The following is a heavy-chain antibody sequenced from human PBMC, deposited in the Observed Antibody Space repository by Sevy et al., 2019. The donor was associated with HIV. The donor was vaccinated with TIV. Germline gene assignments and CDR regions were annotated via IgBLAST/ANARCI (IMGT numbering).Heavy chain of an antibody. Sequence: GGSLRLSCAASGFTVSSNYMSWVRQAPGKGLEWVSVIYSGGSTYYADSVKGRFTISRDNSKNTLYLQMNSLRAEDTAVYYCARDRREYYYDSSGYYHQYNWFDPWGQGTLVTVSP. CDR1: GFTVSSNY. V-gene: IGHV3-53*01. D-gene: IGHD3-22*01. CDR3: ARDRREYYYDSSGYYHQYNWFDP. J-gene: IGHJ5*02. CDR2: IYSGGST.